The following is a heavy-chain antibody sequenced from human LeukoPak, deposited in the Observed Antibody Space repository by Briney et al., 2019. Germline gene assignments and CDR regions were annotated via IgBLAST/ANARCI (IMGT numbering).Heavy chain of an antibody. CDR1: GGTISRNY. V-gene: IGHV4-59*08. CDR2: VFHTGSA. J-gene: IGHJ5*02. Sequence: SETLSLTCTVSGGTISRNYWSWIRQPPGKGLEWIGHVFHTGSARYNPSLTSRVTISVDTSNNQFSLTLHSVTAADTAIYYCARRLRAESDASPDDWIGPWGQGALVTVSS. D-gene: IGHD3-16*01. CDR3: ARRLRAESDASPDDWIGP.